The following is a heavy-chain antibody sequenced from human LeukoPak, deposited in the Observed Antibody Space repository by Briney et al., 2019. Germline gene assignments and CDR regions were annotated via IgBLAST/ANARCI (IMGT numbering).Heavy chain of an antibody. J-gene: IGHJ5*02. D-gene: IGHD3-3*01. Sequence: PGGSLRLSCAASGFTFSSYGMHWVRQAPGKGLEWVAFIRYDGSNKYYADSVKDRFTISRDNSKNTLYLQMNSLRAEDTAVYYCAKGQYDFWSGYSLTNWFDPWGQGTLVTVSS. V-gene: IGHV3-30*02. CDR3: AKGQYDFWSGYSLTNWFDP. CDR2: IRYDGSNK. CDR1: GFTFSSYG.